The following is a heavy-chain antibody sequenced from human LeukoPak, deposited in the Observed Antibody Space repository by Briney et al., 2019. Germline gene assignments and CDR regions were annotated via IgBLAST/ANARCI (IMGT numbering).Heavy chain of an antibody. CDR2: IFYNGNT. Sequence: SETLSLTCTVSGGSISSSSYYWGWIRQPPGKGLEWIGAIFYNGNTYYNPSLRSRVTISVDTSKNQFSLRLTSVTAADTAVYYCARKRGLFAVSFDPWGQGTLVTVSS. V-gene: IGHV4-39*01. CDR3: ARKRGLFAVSFDP. D-gene: IGHD1-1*01. J-gene: IGHJ5*02. CDR1: GGSISSSSYY.